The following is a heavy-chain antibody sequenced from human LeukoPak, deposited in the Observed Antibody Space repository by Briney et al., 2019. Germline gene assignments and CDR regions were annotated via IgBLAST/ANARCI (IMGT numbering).Heavy chain of an antibody. CDR1: GYTFTSYG. D-gene: IGHD3-9*01. CDR2: ISAYNGNT. V-gene: IGHV1-18*01. CDR3: ARRIPDILTGYYFDY. Sequence: ASVKVSCKASGYTFTSYGISWVRQAPGQGLEWMGWISAYNGNTNYAQKFQGRVTMTTDTSTSTAYMELRSLRSDDTAVYYCARRIPDILTGYYFDYWGQGTLVTVSS. J-gene: IGHJ4*02.